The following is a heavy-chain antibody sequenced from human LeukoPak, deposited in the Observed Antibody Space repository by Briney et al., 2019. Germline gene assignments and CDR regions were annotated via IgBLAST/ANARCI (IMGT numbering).Heavy chain of an antibody. V-gene: IGHV3-74*01. J-gene: IGHJ4*02. D-gene: IGHD3-22*01. CDR1: GFTFRSHW. CDR3: AKGGESSGYYGGPDY. Sequence: PGGSLRLSCAASGFTFRSHWMHWVRQAPGKGLVWVSRINADGSDTSYADSVKGRFTISRDNSKNTLYLQMNRLRTEDTAVYYCAKGGESSGYYGGPDYWGQGTLVTVSS. CDR2: INADGSDT.